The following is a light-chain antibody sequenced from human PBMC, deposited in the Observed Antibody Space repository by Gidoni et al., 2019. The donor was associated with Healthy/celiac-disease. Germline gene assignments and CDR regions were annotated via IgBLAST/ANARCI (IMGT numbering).Light chain of an antibody. V-gene: IGKV2-28*01. CDR3: MQALQTPRT. CDR1: QSLLHSNGYNY. Sequence: VMTQSPLSLPVTPGEPASISCRSSQSLLHSNGYNYLDWYLQKPGQSPQLLIYLGSNRASGVPDRFSGSGSGTDFTLKISRVEAEDVGVYYCMQALQTPRTFXQXTKVEIK. CDR2: LGS. J-gene: IGKJ1*01.